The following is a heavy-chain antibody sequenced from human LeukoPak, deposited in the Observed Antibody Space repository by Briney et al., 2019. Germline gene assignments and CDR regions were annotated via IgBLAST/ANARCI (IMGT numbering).Heavy chain of an antibody. D-gene: IGHD3-9*01. CDR1: GYTLTELS. Sequence: ASVKVSCKVSGYTLTELSMHWVRQAPGKGLEWMGGFDPEDGETIYAQKFQGRVTMTEDTSTDTAYMELSSLRSEDTAVHYCATGREGGLLRYFDWPSPYYYGMDVWGQGTTVTVSS. J-gene: IGHJ6*02. CDR3: ATGREGGLLRYFDWPSPYYYGMDV. CDR2: FDPEDGET. V-gene: IGHV1-24*01.